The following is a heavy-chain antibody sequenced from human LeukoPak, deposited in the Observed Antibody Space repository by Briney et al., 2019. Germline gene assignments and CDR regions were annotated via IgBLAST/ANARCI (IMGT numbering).Heavy chain of an antibody. CDR3: ARSQADFWSGYLHMVHYYYYYMDV. CDR1: GGSFSSYY. D-gene: IGHD3-3*01. CDR2: IYYSGST. V-gene: IGHV4-59*01. J-gene: IGHJ6*03. Sequence: SETLSLTCAVYGGSFSSYYWSWIRQPPGKGLEWIGYIYYSGSTNYNPSLKSRVTISVDTSKNQFSLKLSSVTAADTAVYYCARSQADFWSGYLHMVHYYYYYMDVWGKGTTVTVSS.